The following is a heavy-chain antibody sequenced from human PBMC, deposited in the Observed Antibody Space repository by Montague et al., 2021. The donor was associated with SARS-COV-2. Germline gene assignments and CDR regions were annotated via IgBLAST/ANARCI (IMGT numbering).Heavy chain of an antibody. CDR1: GGSISPYY. V-gene: IGHV4-59*01. CDR3: ARAGGELRGGDDDFDY. J-gene: IGHJ4*03. Sequence: SETLSLTCTVSGGSISPYYWSWIRQPPGKGLEWIGNIYYTGSTNYNSSLKSRLTISVDTSENQFSLKVTSVTAADTAVYYCARAGGELRGGDDDFDYWGQGTMVTVSS. D-gene: IGHD2-21*02. CDR2: IYYTGST.